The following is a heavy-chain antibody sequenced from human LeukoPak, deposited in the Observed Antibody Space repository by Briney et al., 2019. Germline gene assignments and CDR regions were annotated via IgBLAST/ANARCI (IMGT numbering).Heavy chain of an antibody. CDR3: VRGVGVSRFNYLDP. D-gene: IGHD1-7*01. V-gene: IGHV3-33*01. CDR2: IWYDASNK. J-gene: IGHJ5*02. Sequence: GGSLRLSCAASGLTFSSFGTHWVRQAPGKGLEWVAVIWYDASNKYYVDSVKGRFTISRDNSKNTLYLQMNSLRDDDTAVYYCVRGVGVSRFNYLDPWGQGTLVIVSS. CDR1: GLTFSSFG.